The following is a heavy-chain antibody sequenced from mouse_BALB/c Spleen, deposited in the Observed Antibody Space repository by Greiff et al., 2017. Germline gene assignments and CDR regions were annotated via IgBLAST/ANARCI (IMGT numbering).Heavy chain of an antibody. CDR2: INPGSGGT. V-gene: IGHV1-54*01. D-gene: IGHD1-1*01. CDR1: GYAFTNYL. CDR3: ARKFITNYFDY. Sequence: QVQLQQSGAELVRPGTSVKVSCKASGYAFTNYLIEWVKQRPGQGLEWIGVINPGSGGTNYNEKFKGKATLTADKSSSTAYMQLSSLTSDDSAVYFCARKFITNYFDYWGQGTTLTVSS. J-gene: IGHJ2*01.